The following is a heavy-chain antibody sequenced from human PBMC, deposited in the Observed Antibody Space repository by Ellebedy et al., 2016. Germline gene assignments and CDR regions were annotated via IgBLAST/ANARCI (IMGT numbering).Heavy chain of an antibody. CDR1: GFTFSNAW. CDR2: IKSKTDGGTT. J-gene: IGHJ3*02. V-gene: IGHV3-15*01. Sequence: GGSLRLXCAASGFTFSNAWMSWVRQAPGKGLEWVGRIKSKTDGGTTDYAAPVKGRFTISRDDSKNTLYLQMNSLRAEDTAVYYCARDGYCTNGVCPGGAFDIWGQGTMVTVSS. CDR3: ARDGYCTNGVCPGGAFDI. D-gene: IGHD2-8*01.